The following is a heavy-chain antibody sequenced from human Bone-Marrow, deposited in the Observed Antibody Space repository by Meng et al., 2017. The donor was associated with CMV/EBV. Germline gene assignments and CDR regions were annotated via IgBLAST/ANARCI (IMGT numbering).Heavy chain of an antibody. CDR1: GGSFSGYY. J-gene: IGHJ4*02. CDR2: INHSGST. CDR3: VYSARFLEWLLYEGDY. D-gene: IGHD3-3*01. Sequence: SETLSLTCAVYGGSFSGYYWSWIRQPPGKGLEWIGEINHSGSTNYNPSLKSRVTISVDTSKNQFSLKLSSVTAADTAVYYCVYSARFLEWLLYEGDYWGQGTLVTVSS. V-gene: IGHV4-34*01.